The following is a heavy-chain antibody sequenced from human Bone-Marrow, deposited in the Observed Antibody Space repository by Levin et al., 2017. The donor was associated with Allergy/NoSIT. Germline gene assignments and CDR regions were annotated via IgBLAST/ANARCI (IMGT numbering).Heavy chain of an antibody. V-gene: IGHV3-21*01. J-gene: IGHJ6*02. CDR2: MTSGTNAI. CDR3: AREGIDFWGSLDV. Sequence: GESLKISCAGSGLTFNNFAMMWVRLRPGKGMELVSSMTSGTNAIYYANSVKGRFAISSDSADNAVILQMNSLTVEDTAIYYCAREGIDFWGSLDVWGQGTTVTVSS. D-gene: IGHD3-3*01. CDR1: GLTFNNFA.